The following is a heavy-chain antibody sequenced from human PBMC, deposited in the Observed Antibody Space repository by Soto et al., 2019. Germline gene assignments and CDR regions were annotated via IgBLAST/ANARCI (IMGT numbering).Heavy chain of an antibody. CDR3: TRDPRNKGFDP. CDR2: INGDGINT. Sequence: EGQLVESGGDLVQSGGSLRLSCAASGFTFSGYWMHWVRQAPGKGLVWVSCINGDGINTRYADSVKGRFTISRDNAKNTLYLQMNSLRVEDTAVYYCTRDPRNKGFDPWGQGTLVTVSS. CDR1: GFTFSGYW. V-gene: IGHV3-74*01. J-gene: IGHJ5*02.